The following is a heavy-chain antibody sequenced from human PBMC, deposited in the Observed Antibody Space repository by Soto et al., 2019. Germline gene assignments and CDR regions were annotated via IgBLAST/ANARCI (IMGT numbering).Heavy chain of an antibody. CDR3: AREWGLLRYFDWLSRPYYYGMDV. J-gene: IGHJ6*02. CDR2: IKQDGSEK. V-gene: IGHV3-7*05. CDR1: GFTFSSYW. D-gene: IGHD3-9*01. Sequence: GGSLRLSCAASGFTFSSYWMSWVRQAPGKGLEWVANIKQDGSEKYYVDSVKGRFTISRDNAKNSLYLQMSSLRAEDTAVYYCAREWGLLRYFDWLSRPYYYGMDVWGQGTTVIVSS.